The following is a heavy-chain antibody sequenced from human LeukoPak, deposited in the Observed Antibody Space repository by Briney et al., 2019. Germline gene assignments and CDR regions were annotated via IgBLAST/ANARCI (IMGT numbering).Heavy chain of an antibody. CDR1: GFTFSSYS. CDR3: ARDGRRPPYYFDY. J-gene: IGHJ4*02. V-gene: IGHV3-48*01. Sequence: GGSLRVSCAASGFTFSSYSMNWVRQAPGKGLERGSYISSSSSTIYYADSVKGRFTISRDNAKNSLYLQMNSLRAEDTAVYYCARDGRRPPYYFDYWGQGTLVTVSS. D-gene: IGHD3/OR15-3a*01. CDR2: ISSSSSTI.